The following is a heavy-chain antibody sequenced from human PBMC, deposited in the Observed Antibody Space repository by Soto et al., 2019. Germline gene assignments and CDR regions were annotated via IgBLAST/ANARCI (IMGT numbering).Heavy chain of an antibody. J-gene: IGHJ4*02. CDR2: ISSSSSII. Sequence: PGGSLRLSCAASGFTFSSYTMNWVRQAPGKGLEWVSYISSSSSIIYYADSVKGRFNISRDNAKNSLYLQMNSLRDEDTAVYYCARCDLYFGSSRYLFAYWTQGSLVIVSS. CDR3: ARCDLYFGSSRYLFAY. V-gene: IGHV3-48*02. CDR1: GFTFSSYT. D-gene: IGHD3-22*01.